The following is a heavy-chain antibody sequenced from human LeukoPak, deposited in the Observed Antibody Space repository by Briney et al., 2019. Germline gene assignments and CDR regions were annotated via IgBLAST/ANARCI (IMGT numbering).Heavy chain of an antibody. Sequence: GGSLRLSCAASGFTFSDYYMSWIRQAPGKGLEWVSYISSSGSTIYYADSVKGRFTISRDNAKNSLYLQMDSLRAEDTAVYYCARDHYYDSSGPVDWGQGTLVTVSS. J-gene: IGHJ4*02. CDR3: ARDHYYDSSGPVD. CDR1: GFTFSDYY. V-gene: IGHV3-11*01. CDR2: ISSSGSTI. D-gene: IGHD3-22*01.